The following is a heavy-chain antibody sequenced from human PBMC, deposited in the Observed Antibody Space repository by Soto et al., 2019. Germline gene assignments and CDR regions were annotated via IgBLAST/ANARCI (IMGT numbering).Heavy chain of an antibody. Sequence: PGGSLRLCCAASGFTFSSYAMSWVRQAPGKGLEWVSAISGSGGSTYYADSVKGRFTISRDNSKNTLYLQMNSLRAEDTAVYYCAKDLKKWRKWGGYLYPFDYWGQGNLVTVSS. CDR2: ISGSGGST. CDR3: AKDLKKWRKWGGYLYPFDY. V-gene: IGHV3-23*01. J-gene: IGHJ4*02. CDR1: GFTFSSYA. D-gene: IGHD5-12*01.